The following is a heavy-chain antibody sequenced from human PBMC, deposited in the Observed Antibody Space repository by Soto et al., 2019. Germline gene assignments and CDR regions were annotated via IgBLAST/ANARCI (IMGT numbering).Heavy chain of an antibody. CDR2: ISYDGSNK. D-gene: IGHD2-21*01. V-gene: IGHV3-30*18. CDR1: GFTFSSYG. Sequence: QVQLVESGGGVVQPGRSLRLSCAASGFTFSSYGMHWVRQAPGKGLEWVAVISYDGSNKYYADSVKGRFTISRDNSKNTLYLQMNSLRAEDTAVYYCAKDAAVAYLDYWGQGTLVTVSS. CDR3: AKDAAVAYLDY. J-gene: IGHJ4*02.